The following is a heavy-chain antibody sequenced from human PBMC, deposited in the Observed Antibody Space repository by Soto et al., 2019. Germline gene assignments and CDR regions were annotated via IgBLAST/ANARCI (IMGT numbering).Heavy chain of an antibody. CDR2: ISSSSSTI. V-gene: IGHV3-48*01. CDR1: GFTFSSYS. CDR3: ARDGRDYGDYVDFDY. Sequence: EVQLVESGGGLVQPGGSLRLSCAASGFTFSSYSMNWVRQAPGKGLEWVSYISSSSSTIYYADSVKGRFTISRDNAKNSLDLQMNSLRAEDTAVYYCARDGRDYGDYVDFDYWGQGTLVTVSS. D-gene: IGHD4-17*01. J-gene: IGHJ4*02.